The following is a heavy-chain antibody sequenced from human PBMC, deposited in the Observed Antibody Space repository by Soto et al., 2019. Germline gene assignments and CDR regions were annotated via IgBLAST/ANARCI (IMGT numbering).Heavy chain of an antibody. CDR1: GDSIRSYY. CDR2: IYDSGST. J-gene: IGHJ4*02. D-gene: IGHD2-15*01. Sequence: SETLSLTCTVSGDSIRSYYWSWIRQPPGKGLEWIGYIYDSGSTNYNPSLKSRVTISVDTSKNQFSLKLSSVTAADTAAYYCARGSLVVVAATRGYFDYWGQGTLVTVSS. V-gene: IGHV4-59*12. CDR3: ARGSLVVVAATRGYFDY.